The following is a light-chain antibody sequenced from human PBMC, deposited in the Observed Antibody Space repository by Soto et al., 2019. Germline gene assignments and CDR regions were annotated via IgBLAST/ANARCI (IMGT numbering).Light chain of an antibody. V-gene: IGKV3-20*01. Sequence: EIVLTQPPGTLSLSPGERATLSCRASQSVSSSYLTWYQQKPGQARRLLIYGASSRATGIPDRFSGSGSGTDFTLTISRLEPEDFAVYYCQQYGSSPPITFGQGTRLEIK. J-gene: IGKJ5*01. CDR1: QSVSSSY. CDR2: GAS. CDR3: QQYGSSPPIT.